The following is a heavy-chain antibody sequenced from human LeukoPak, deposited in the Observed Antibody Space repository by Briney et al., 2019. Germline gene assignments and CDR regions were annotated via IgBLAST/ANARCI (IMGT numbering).Heavy chain of an antibody. J-gene: IGHJ4*02. D-gene: IGHD3-22*01. V-gene: IGHV1-18*01. CDR2: ISAYNGNT. CDR1: GYTFTSYG. Sequence: ASVKVSCKASGYTFTSYGISWVRQAPGRGLEWMGWISAYNGNTNYAQKLQGRVTMTTDTSTSTAYMELRSLRSDDTAVYYCARYANRWSSGYHLDHWGQGTLVTVSS. CDR3: ARYANRWSSGYHLDH.